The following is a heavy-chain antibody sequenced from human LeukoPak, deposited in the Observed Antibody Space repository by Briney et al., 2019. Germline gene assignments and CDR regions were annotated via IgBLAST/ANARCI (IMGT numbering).Heavy chain of an antibody. D-gene: IGHD6-13*01. CDR3: ARDSRAGFDY. V-gene: IGHV4-59*01. CDR2: ILYSGST. Sequence: SETLSLTCIVSGGSSYSYYWTWIRQAPGEGLEWIGNILYSGSTSYNPSLKSRVTLSVDTSKNQFYLKLNSVTAADTAVYYCARDSRAGFDYWGQGTLVTVSS. J-gene: IGHJ4*02. CDR1: GGSSYSYY.